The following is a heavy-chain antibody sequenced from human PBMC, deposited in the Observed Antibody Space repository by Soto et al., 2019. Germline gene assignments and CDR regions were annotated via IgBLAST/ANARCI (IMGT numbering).Heavy chain of an antibody. CDR3: ARDLPITHYYVSRRYCMDF. D-gene: IGHD3-10*02. CDR1: GDSVSSNSAA. Sequence: SQTLSLTCVISGDSVSSNSAAWNWIRQSPSRGLEWLGRTYYRSKWYNDYAVSVKSRITLHPDTSKNQCSLQLNSVTPEDTAGYYCARDLPITHYYVSRRYCMDFVGQGTTVTVSS. V-gene: IGHV6-1*01. CDR2: TYYRSKWYN. J-gene: IGHJ6*02.